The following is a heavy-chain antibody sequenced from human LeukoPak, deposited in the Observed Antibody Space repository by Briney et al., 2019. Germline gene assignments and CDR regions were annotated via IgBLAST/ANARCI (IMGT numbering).Heavy chain of an antibody. Sequence: PSETLSLTCTVSGGAISSSSYYWGWIRQPPGKGLEWIGYIYYSGSTNYNPSLKSRVTISVDTSKNQFSLKLSSVTAADTAVYYCARHPRYSSGRYWFDPWGQGTLVTVSS. CDR1: GGAISSSSYY. D-gene: IGHD6-19*01. CDR2: IYYSGST. J-gene: IGHJ5*02. CDR3: ARHPRYSSGRYWFDP. V-gene: IGHV4-61*05.